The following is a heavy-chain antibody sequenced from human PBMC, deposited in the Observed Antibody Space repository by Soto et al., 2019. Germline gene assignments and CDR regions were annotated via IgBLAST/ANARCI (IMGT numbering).Heavy chain of an antibody. CDR2: IWYDGSNK. V-gene: IGHV3-33*01. J-gene: IGHJ6*02. Sequence: GGSLRLSCAASGFTFSSYGMHWVRQAPGKGLEWVAVIWYDGSNKYYADSVKGRFTISRDNSKNTLYLQMNSLRAEDTAVYYCARGAAAVTDYYYYGMDVWGQGTTVTVSS. D-gene: IGHD6-13*01. CDR1: GFTFSSYG. CDR3: ARGAAAVTDYYYYGMDV.